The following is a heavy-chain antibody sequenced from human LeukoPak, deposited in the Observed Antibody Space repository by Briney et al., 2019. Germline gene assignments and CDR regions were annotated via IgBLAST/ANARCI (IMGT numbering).Heavy chain of an antibody. CDR2: ISWNSGSI. V-gene: IGHV3-9*01. CDR1: GFTFDDYA. D-gene: IGHD3-22*01. CDR3: AKGATYYYDSSGDC. Sequence: GGSLRLSCAASGFTFDDYAMQWVRQAPGQGLVWGLGISWNSGSIGYADSVKGRFTIYRDNAKNSLYLQMNSLRAEDTALYYCAKGATYYYDSSGDCWGQGTLVTVS. J-gene: IGHJ4*02.